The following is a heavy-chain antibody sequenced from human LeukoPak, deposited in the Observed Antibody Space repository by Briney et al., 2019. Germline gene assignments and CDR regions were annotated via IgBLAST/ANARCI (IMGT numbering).Heavy chain of an antibody. Sequence: GGSLRLSCAASGFTFSSYSMNWVRQAPGKGLEWVSSISSSSSYIYYADSVKGRFTISRDNAKNSLYLQMNSLRAEDTAVYYCARDRPEKATIPTSDYWGQGTLVTVSS. CDR2: ISSSSSYI. CDR3: ARDRPEKATIPTSDY. D-gene: IGHD5-24*01. CDR1: GFTFSSYS. J-gene: IGHJ4*02. V-gene: IGHV3-21*01.